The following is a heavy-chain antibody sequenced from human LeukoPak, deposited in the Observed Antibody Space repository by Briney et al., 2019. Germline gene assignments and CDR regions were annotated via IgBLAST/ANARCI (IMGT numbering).Heavy chain of an antibody. CDR2: IYPGDSDT. CDR1: GSSFTSYW. V-gene: IGHV5-51*01. D-gene: IGHD3-10*01. J-gene: IGHJ6*02. CDR3: ARPQKGGKLGDYYYYGMDV. Sequence: GASLKISCKGSGSSFTSYWIGWVRQMPGKGLEWVGIIYPGDSDTRYSPSFQGQVTISADKSISTAYLQWSSLKASDTAMYYCARPQKGGKLGDYYYYGMDVWGQGTTVTVSS.